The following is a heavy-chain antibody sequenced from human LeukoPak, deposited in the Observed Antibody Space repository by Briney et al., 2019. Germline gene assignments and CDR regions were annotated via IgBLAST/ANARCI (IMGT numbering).Heavy chain of an antibody. D-gene: IGHD1-26*01. CDR1: GFAFSNYG. J-gene: IGHJ4*02. V-gene: IGHV3-30*03. CDR3: ASDGRRVGSTTSSYFDY. Sequence: GGSLRLSCAASGFAFSNYGMHWVRQAPGKGLGWVATISYDGKNEYYEDPVKGRFTISRDNSKNTLYLEMNSLRAEDTAVYYCASDGRRVGSTTSSYFDYWGQGTLVTVSS. CDR2: ISYDGKNE.